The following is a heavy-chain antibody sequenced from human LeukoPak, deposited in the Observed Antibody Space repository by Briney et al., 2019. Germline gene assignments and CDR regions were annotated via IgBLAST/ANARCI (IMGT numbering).Heavy chain of an antibody. V-gene: IGHV1-2*02. CDR2: INPNSGGT. Sequence: APVKVSCKASGYTFTGYYMHWVRQAPGQGLEWMGWINPNSGGTNYAQKFYARVTMTRDTSISTAYMELSRLRSDDTAVFYCARSPHILTGENFDFWGQGTLVTVSS. D-gene: IGHD3-9*01. J-gene: IGHJ4*02. CDR1: GYTFTGYY. CDR3: ARSPHILTGENFDF.